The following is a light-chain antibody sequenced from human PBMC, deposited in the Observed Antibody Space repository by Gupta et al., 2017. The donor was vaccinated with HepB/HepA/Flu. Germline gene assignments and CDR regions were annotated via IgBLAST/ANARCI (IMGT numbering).Light chain of an antibody. J-gene: IGLJ1*01. V-gene: IGLV3-1*01. Sequence: QTVSISCSGDKLEDKYVSWYQQRPGQSPVLVIFKDIKRPSEIPERFSGSNSGNTATLTISGAQALDEADYFCQAWDGSAAVFGAGTKVTVL. CDR2: KDI. CDR3: QAWDGSAAV. CDR1: KLEDKY.